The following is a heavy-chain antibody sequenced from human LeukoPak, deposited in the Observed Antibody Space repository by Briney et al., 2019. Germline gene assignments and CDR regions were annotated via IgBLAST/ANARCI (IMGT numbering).Heavy chain of an antibody. CDR3: ARDGRQQLANWFDP. V-gene: IGHV1-69*13. D-gene: IGHD6-13*01. Sequence: ASVKVSCKASGGTFISYTISWVRQAPGQGLEWMGGIIPIFGTAKYAQKFQGRVTITADESTSTAYMELSSLRSEDTAVYYCARDGRQQLANWFDPWGQRTLVTVSS. J-gene: IGHJ5*02. CDR2: IIPIFGTA. CDR1: GGTFISYT.